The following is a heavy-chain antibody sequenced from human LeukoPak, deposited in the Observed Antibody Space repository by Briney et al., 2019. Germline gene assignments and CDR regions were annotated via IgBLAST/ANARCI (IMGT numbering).Heavy chain of an antibody. J-gene: IGHJ4*02. D-gene: IGHD3-10*01. V-gene: IGHV4-30-4*01. CDR1: GGSISSGEYY. Sequence: SETLSLTCTVSGGSISSGEYYWSWIRQPPGKGLEWIGYIYYSGSTYYNPSLKSRVTISVDTSKNQFSLKLSSVTAADTAVYYCARAEITMVRGVTTPTTIDYWGQGTLVTVSS. CDR3: ARAEITMVRGVTTPTTIDY. CDR2: IYYSGST.